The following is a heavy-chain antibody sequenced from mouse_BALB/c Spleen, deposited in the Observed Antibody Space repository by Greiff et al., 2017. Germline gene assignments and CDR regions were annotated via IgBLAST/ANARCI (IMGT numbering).Heavy chain of an antibody. J-gene: IGHJ3*01. CDR3: AGGSSAFAY. D-gene: IGHD1-1*01. Sequence: QVQLQQSGPELVRPGVSVKISCKGSGYTFTDYAMHWVKQSHATSLEWIGVISTYSGNTNYNQKFKGKATLTADTYSSTAYMQLSSLTSEDSAVYFCAGGSSAFAYWGQGTLVTVSA. CDR2: ISTYSGNT. CDR1: GYTFTDYA. V-gene: IGHV1-67*01.